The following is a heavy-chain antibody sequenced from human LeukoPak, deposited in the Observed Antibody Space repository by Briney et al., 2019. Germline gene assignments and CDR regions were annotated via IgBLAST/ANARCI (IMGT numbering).Heavy chain of an antibody. D-gene: IGHD3-22*01. Sequence: GGSLRLSCAASGFTFSDYYMTWIRQAPGKGLEWLSYIISSGTTIYYADSVKGRFTVSRDNAKNSLYLQVNSLRAEDTAAYYCARHSSGWSFDYWGQGTLVTVSS. CDR3: ARHSSGWSFDY. CDR1: GFTFSDYY. V-gene: IGHV3-11*04. J-gene: IGHJ4*02. CDR2: IISSGTTI.